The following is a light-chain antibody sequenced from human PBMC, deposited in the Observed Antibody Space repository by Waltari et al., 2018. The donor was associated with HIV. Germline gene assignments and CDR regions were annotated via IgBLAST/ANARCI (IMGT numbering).Light chain of an antibody. V-gene: IGKV2-30*01. J-gene: IGKJ2*01. CDR1: QSLVYSDGNTY. Sequence: DVVMTQSPVSLPVTLGQPASISCRSSQSLVYSDGNTYLNWFQQRPGQSPRRLIYKVSNRDSGVPDRFSCSGSGTDFTLKISRVEAEDVGVYYCMQGTHWPPTYTFGQGTKLEIK. CDR3: MQGTHWPPTYT. CDR2: KVS.